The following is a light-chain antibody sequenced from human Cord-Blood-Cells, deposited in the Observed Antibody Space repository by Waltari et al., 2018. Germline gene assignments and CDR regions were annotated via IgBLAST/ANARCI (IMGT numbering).Light chain of an antibody. CDR2: EVS. Sequence: QSALTQPASVSGSPGQSTTISCTGTSSDVGGYNYASWYQQHPGKAPKLMIYEVSNRPSGVSNRFSGSKSGNTASLTISGLQAEDEADYYCSSYTSSSLYVFGTGTKVTVL. CDR3: SSYTSSSLYV. J-gene: IGLJ1*01. CDR1: SSDVGGYNY. V-gene: IGLV2-14*01.